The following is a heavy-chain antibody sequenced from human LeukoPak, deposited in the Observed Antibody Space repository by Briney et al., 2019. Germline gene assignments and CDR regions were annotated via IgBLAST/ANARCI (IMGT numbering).Heavy chain of an antibody. D-gene: IGHD5-18*01. J-gene: IGHJ4*02. CDR2: IYYSGST. CDR3: ARHRYSYGPLEVDY. Sequence: SETLSLTCTVSGGSISSSSYYWGWIRQPPGKGLEWIGSIYYSGSTYYNPSLKSRVTISVDTSKNQFSLKLSSVTAADTAVYYCARHRYSYGPLEVDYWGQGTLVTVSS. V-gene: IGHV4-39*01. CDR1: GGSISSSSYY.